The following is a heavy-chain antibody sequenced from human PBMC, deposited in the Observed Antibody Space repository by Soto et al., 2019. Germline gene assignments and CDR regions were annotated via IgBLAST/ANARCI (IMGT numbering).Heavy chain of an antibody. V-gene: IGHV3-48*02. D-gene: IGHD3-3*01. CDR3: ARLYYDYV. CDR1: GFTFGTYS. J-gene: IGHJ6*02. Sequence: GGSLRLSCAGSGFTFGTYSMNWVRQAAGKGLEWIAYISYDSDTIQYADSVKGRFTISRDNTKNPLYLQMNSLRDEDTAVYYCARLYYDYVWGQGTTVTVPS. CDR2: ISYDSDTI.